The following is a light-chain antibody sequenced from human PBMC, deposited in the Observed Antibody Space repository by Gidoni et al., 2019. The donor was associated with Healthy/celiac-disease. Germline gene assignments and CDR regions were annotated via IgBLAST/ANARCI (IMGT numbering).Light chain of an antibody. Sequence: SGLPQPPSQSGAPGQRVPISCTGSSSNIGAGYDVHWYQQLPGTAPKLLIYGNRNRPSGVPDRFSGSKSGTSASLAITGLQAEDEADYYCQSYDSSLSGYVVFGGGTKLTVL. CDR3: QSYDSSLSGYVV. CDR1: SSNIGAGYD. CDR2: GNR. J-gene: IGLJ2*01. V-gene: IGLV1-40*01.